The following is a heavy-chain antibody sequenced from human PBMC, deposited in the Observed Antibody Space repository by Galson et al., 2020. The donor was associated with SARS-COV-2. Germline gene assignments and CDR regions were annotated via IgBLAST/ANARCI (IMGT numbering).Heavy chain of an antibody. Sequence: GGTLRLSCAASGFTFDDYAMHWVRQAPGKGLEWVSGISWNSGSIGYADSVKGRFTISRDNAKNSLYLQMNSLRAEDTALYYCAKEGGPDYYYYYMDGWGKGTAVTVSS. D-gene: IGHD2-15*01. CDR2: ISWNSGSI. V-gene: IGHV3-9*01. J-gene: IGHJ6*03. CDR3: AKEGGPDYYYYYMDG. CDR1: GFTFDDYA.